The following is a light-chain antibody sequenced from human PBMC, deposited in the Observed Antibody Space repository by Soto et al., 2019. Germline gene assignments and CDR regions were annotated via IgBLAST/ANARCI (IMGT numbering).Light chain of an antibody. CDR3: QSYDNSLSGPVV. Sequence: QSVLTLPPSVSGAPGQRVTISCTGSSSKIGANYDVHWYQVLPGTAPKLLIYANTNRPSGVPDRFSGSKSGTSASLAITGLQAEDEADYYCQSYDNSLSGPVVFGGGTKVTVL. CDR2: ANT. J-gene: IGLJ3*02. V-gene: IGLV1-40*01. CDR1: SSKIGANYD.